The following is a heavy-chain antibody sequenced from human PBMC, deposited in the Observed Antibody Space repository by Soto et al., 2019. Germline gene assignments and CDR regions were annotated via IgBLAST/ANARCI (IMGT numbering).Heavy chain of an antibody. V-gene: IGHV4-34*01. D-gene: IGHD2-15*01. CDR2: INHSGST. CDR3: ARGPVVAKRYNWFDP. CDR1: GGSFSGYY. J-gene: IGHJ5*02. Sequence: PSETLSLTCAVYGGSFSGYYWSWIRQPPGKGLEWIGEINHSGSTNYNPSLKSRVTISVDTSKNQFSLKLSSVTAADTAVYYCARGPVVAKRYNWFDPWGQGTLVTVSS.